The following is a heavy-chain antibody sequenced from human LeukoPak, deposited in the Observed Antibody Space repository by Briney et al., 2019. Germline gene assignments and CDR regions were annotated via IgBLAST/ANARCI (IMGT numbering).Heavy chain of an antibody. Sequence: GGPLRLSCAASGFTFSSYSMNWVRQPQGKGLEWVSSISSSSSYIYYADSVKGRFTISRDNAKNSLYLQMNSLRAEDTAVYYCASKLDCSSTSCYPWGQGTLVTVSS. V-gene: IGHV3-21*01. D-gene: IGHD2-2*01. CDR1: GFTFSSYS. CDR2: ISSSSSYI. J-gene: IGHJ5*02. CDR3: ASKLDCSSTSCYP.